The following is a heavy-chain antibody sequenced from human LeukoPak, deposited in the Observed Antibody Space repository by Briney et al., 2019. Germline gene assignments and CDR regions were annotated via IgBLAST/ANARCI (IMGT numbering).Heavy chain of an antibody. CDR1: GFTFSDYY. D-gene: IGHD6-13*01. CDR2: ISSSSSYT. CDR3: ARRGSGIAAAGYFDY. Sequence: GGSLRLSCAASGFTFSDYYMSWIRQAQGKGLEWVSYISSSSSYTNYADSVKGRFTISRDNAKNSLYLQMNSLRAEDTAVYHCARRGSGIAAAGYFDYWGQGTLVTVSS. V-gene: IGHV3-11*06. J-gene: IGHJ4*02.